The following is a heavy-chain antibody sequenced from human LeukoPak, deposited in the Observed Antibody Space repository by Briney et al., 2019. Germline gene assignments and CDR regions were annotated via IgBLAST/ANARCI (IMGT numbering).Heavy chain of an antibody. D-gene: IGHD6-19*01. CDR2: ISGSGGST. V-gene: IGHV3-23*01. CDR1: GFTFNNYA. J-gene: IGHJ4*02. CDR3: AKVAPPRIAVAGVDY. Sequence: PGGSLRLSCAASGFTFNNYAMNWVSQAPGKGLEWVSGISGSGGSTSYADSVKGRFTISRDNSKNTLYLQMNSLRAEDTAIYYCAKVAPPRIAVAGVDYWGQGTLVTVSS.